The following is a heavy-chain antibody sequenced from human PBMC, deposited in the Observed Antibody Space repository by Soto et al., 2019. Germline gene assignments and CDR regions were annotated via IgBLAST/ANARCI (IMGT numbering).Heavy chain of an antibody. CDR3: ARDRRWGVRGDSLGY. CDR1: GFTFSSHS. D-gene: IGHD3-10*01. V-gene: IGHV3-21*01. Sequence: EVQLVESGGGLVKPGGSLRLSCAASGFTFSSHSMNWVRQAPGKGLEWVSSITSSSSYIYYADSVKGRFTISRDNAKNSLYLQMNSLRPEDTSVYFCARDRRWGVRGDSLGYWGQGSQVIVSS. J-gene: IGHJ4*02. CDR2: ITSSSSYI.